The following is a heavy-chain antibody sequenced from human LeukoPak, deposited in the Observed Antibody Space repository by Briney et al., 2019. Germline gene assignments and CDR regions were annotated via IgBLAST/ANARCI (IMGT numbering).Heavy chain of an antibody. D-gene: IGHD3-22*01. CDR1: GFTFDDYA. CDR3: ARDRGYYYDSSAYGSYFDY. Sequence: PGRSLRLSCAASGFTFDDYAMHWVRHAPGKGLEWVSGISWNSGSIGYADSVKGRFTISRDNAKNSLYLQMNSLRTEDTALYYCARDRGYYYDSSAYGSYFDYWGQGTLVTVSS. J-gene: IGHJ4*02. V-gene: IGHV3-9*01. CDR2: ISWNSGSI.